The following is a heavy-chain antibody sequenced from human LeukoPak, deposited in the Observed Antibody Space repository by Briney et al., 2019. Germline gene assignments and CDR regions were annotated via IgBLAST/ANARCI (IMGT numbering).Heavy chain of an antibody. CDR3: ARGRASGWSDAFDI. Sequence: SQTLSLTCTVSGGSISSGGYYWSWIRQHPGKGLEWIGYIYYSGSTYYNPSLKSRVTISVDTSKNQFSLNLNSVTAADTAVYYCARGRASGWSDAFDIWGQGTMVTVSS. CDR2: IYYSGST. J-gene: IGHJ3*02. V-gene: IGHV4-31*03. CDR1: GGSISSGGYY. D-gene: IGHD6-19*01.